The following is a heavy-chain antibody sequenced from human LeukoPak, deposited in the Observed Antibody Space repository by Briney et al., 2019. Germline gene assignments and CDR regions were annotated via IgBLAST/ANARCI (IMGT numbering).Heavy chain of an antibody. J-gene: IGHJ4*02. V-gene: IGHV3-64*01. D-gene: IGHD6-6*01. Sequence: GGSLRLSCAASGFTFRSYAMHWVRQAPGKGLEYVSAISSNGGSTYYANSVKGRFTISRDNSKNSLYLQMNSLRTEDTALYYCAKVAYSTSADYWGQGTLVTVSS. CDR3: AKVAYSTSADY. CDR1: GFTFRSYA. CDR2: ISSNGGST.